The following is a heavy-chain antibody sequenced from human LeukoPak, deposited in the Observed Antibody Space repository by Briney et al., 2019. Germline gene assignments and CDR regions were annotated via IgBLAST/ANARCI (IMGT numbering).Heavy chain of an antibody. J-gene: IGHJ4*02. V-gene: IGHV3-11*01. Sequence: SPGGSLRLSCAASGFTFSDYYMSWIRQAPGKGLEWVSYISSSGSTIYYADSVKGRFTTSRDNAKNSLYLQMNSLRAEDTAVYYCSTSYSSSWPLDYWGQGTLVTVSS. D-gene: IGHD6-13*01. CDR3: STSYSSSWPLDY. CDR2: ISSSGSTI. CDR1: GFTFSDYY.